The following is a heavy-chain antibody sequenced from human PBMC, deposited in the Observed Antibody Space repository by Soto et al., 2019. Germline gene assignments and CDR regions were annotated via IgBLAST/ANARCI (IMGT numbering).Heavy chain of an antibody. CDR1: GFNSGATFGGFA. Sequence: VGSLRLSFAASGFNSGATFGGFAMNWVRQATGKGLEWVGRSRDKAQGYSTAYSASVKGRFTTSRDESQNSVYLQMHSLKTEDTAVYYCVSATFFSDSSGYTRCLDYWGHGTLVTVSA. CDR3: VSATFFSDSSGYTRCLDY. CDR2: SRDKAQGYST. V-gene: IGHV3-72*01. J-gene: IGHJ4*01. D-gene: IGHD3-22*01.